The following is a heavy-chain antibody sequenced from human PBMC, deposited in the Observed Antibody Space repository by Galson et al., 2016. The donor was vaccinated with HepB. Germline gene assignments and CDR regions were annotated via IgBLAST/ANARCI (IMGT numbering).Heavy chain of an antibody. Sequence: SVRLSCAASEFTFDDYAMHWVRQAPGKGREWVSGISWNSGSRGYAAFVPGRFTVSRDNAKNSLYLQMNSLRAEDTAFYFCAKDYSSGWFGAGGFEHWGQGTLVTVSS. D-gene: IGHD6-19*01. CDR1: EFTFDDYA. J-gene: IGHJ4*02. CDR3: AKDYSSGWFGAGGFEH. V-gene: IGHV3-9*01. CDR2: ISWNSGSR.